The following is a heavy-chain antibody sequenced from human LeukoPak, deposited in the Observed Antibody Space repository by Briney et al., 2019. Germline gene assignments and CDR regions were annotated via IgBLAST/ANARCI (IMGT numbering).Heavy chain of an antibody. Sequence: ASVKVSCKASGYTFTSYGISWVRQAPGQGLEWMGWVSTYNGNTNYAHNLQGRVTMTTDTSASTAYMELRSLRSDDTAVYYCARDYSSGWPNFVYWGQGTLVTVSS. CDR2: VSTYNGNT. V-gene: IGHV1-18*01. CDR1: GYTFTSYG. D-gene: IGHD6-19*01. J-gene: IGHJ4*02. CDR3: ARDYSSGWPNFVY.